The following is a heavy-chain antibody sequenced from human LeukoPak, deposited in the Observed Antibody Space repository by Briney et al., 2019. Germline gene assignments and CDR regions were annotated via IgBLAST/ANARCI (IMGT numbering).Heavy chain of an antibody. J-gene: IGHJ4*02. V-gene: IGHV3-20*04. Sequence: PGGSLRLSCAASGFSFDDYGMSWVRQAPGKGLEWVSGINWNGGSTGYADSVKGRFTISRDNAKNSLSLQMNSLRAEDTAVYYCARDLGAAAADYWGQGTLVTVSS. CDR2: INWNGGST. D-gene: IGHD6-13*01. CDR1: GFSFDDYG. CDR3: ARDLGAAAADY.